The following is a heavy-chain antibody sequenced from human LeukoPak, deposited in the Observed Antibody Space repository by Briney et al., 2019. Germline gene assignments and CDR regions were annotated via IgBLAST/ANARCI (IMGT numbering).Heavy chain of an antibody. V-gene: IGHV3-30*18. Sequence: GSLRLSCAGSGFTFSSYGMPWVRPAPGKGLEWGAVISFDGSNKYYTDSVKGRFTISRDNSKNTLYLQMNSLRAEDTAVYYCAKRRGTYYDFWSGYGAFDIWGQGTMVTVSS. CDR3: AKRRGTYYDFWSGYGAFDI. CDR1: GFTFSSYG. J-gene: IGHJ3*02. CDR2: ISFDGSNK. D-gene: IGHD3-3*01.